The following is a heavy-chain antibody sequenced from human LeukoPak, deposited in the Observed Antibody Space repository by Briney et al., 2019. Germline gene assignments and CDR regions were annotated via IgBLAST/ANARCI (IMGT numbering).Heavy chain of an antibody. CDR1: GFTFSSYW. D-gene: IGHD3-10*01. V-gene: IGHV3-74*01. Sequence: GGSLRLSCAASGFTFSSYWMHWVRQAPGKGLVWVSRINSDGSSTSYADSVKGRFTISRDNAKNTLYLQMNSLGAEDTAVYYCARGQGIYYGSQRAEYFQHWGQGTLVTVSS. J-gene: IGHJ1*01. CDR3: ARGQGIYYGSQRAEYFQH. CDR2: INSDGSST.